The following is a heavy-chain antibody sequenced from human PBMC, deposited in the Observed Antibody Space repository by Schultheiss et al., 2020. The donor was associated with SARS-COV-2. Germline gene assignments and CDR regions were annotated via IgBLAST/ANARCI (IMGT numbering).Heavy chain of an antibody. CDR1: GFTFSSYW. V-gene: IGHV3-7*01. D-gene: IGHD6-13*01. J-gene: IGHJ3*02. Sequence: GGSLRLSCAASGFTFSSYWMSWVRQAPGKGLEWVANIKQDGSEKYYVDSVKGRFTISRDNAKNSLYLQMNSLRAEDTAVYYCARDQGIAAAGIDAFDIWGQGTMVTVSS. CDR3: ARDQGIAAAGIDAFDI. CDR2: IKQDGSEK.